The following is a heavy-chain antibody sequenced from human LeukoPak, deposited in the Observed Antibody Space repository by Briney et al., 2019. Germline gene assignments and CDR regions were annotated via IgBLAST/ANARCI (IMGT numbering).Heavy chain of an antibody. J-gene: IGHJ6*02. CDR3: AKMREGP. CDR1: GFTFNNYV. CDR2: IDYSGGNT. Sequence: GGSLRLSCAASGFTFNNYVMSWVRKAPGKGLEWVSGIDYSGGNTNYADSVLGRFTVSRDNSKNTLYLQMNSLRAEDTAVYYCAKMREGPWGQGTTVTVSS. V-gene: IGHV3-23*01.